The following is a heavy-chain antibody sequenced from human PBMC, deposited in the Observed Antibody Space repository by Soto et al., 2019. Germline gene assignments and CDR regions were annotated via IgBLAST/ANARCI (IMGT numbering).Heavy chain of an antibody. CDR1: GFTFSSYA. J-gene: IGHJ3*02. V-gene: IGHV3-23*01. CDR2: ISGSGGST. Sequence: PGGSLRLSCAASGFTFSSYAMSWVRQAPGKGLEWVSAISGSGGSTYYADSVKGRFTISRDNSKNTLYLQMNSLRAEDTAVYYCAKRDRDYYDSSGYKGPHGFDIWGQGTMVTVSS. D-gene: IGHD3-22*01. CDR3: AKRDRDYYDSSGYKGPHGFDI.